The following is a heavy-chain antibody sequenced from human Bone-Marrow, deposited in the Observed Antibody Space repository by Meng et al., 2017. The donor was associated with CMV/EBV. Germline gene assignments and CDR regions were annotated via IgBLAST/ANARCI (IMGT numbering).Heavy chain of an antibody. V-gene: IGHV1-18*01. Sequence: ASVKVSCKASGYTFTSYGISWVRQAPGQGLEWMGWISAYNGNTNYAQKLQGRVTMTTDTSTSTAYMELRSLRSDDTAVYYCARDPRLRDGFKEAFDYWGHGTLVTFYS. J-gene: IGHJ4*01. D-gene: IGHD5-24*01. CDR3: ARDPRLRDGFKEAFDY. CDR2: ISAYNGNT. CDR1: GYTFTSYG.